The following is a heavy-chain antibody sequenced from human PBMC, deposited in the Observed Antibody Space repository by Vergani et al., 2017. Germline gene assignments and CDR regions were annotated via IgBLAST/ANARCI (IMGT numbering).Heavy chain of an antibody. D-gene: IGHD5-18*01. V-gene: IGHV3-30*18. CDR3: AKDLWIQLWLYPFDI. CDR2: ISYDGSNK. Sequence: QVQLVESGGGVVQPGRSLRLSCAASGFTFSSYGMHWVRQAPGKGLEWVAVISYDGSNKYYADSVKGRFTISRDNSKNTLYLQMNSLRAEDTAVYYCAKDLWIQLWLYPFDIWGQGTMVTVSS. J-gene: IGHJ3*02. CDR1: GFTFSSYG.